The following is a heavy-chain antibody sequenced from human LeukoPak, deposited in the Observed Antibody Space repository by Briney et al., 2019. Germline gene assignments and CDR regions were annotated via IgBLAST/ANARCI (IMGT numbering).Heavy chain of an antibody. CDR2: ISFDENNK. CDR1: GFTFSSYA. J-gene: IGHJ4*02. D-gene: IGHD2-2*01. Sequence: GGSLRLSCVTSGFTFSSYAFHWVRQAPGKGLEWVATISFDENNKYYADSVKGRFTISRDNSKNTLYLQMNSLRAEDTAVYSCARGYCSSTNCFLDYWGQGTLVTVSS. CDR3: ARGYCSSTNCFLDY. V-gene: IGHV3-30-3*01.